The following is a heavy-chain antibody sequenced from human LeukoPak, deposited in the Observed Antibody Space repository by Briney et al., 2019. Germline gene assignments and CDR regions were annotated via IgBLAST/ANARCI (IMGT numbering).Heavy chain of an antibody. Sequence: PGGSLRLSCAASGFTFDDYGMSWVRQAPGKGLEWVSGINWNGDSTGYADSVKGRFTISRDNAKNSLYLQMNSLRAEDTALYHCARVTGGYYGGGSTPFDYWGQGTLVTVSS. J-gene: IGHJ4*02. CDR1: GFTFDDYG. V-gene: IGHV3-20*01. CDR2: INWNGDST. CDR3: ARVTGGYYGGGSTPFDY. D-gene: IGHD3-3*01.